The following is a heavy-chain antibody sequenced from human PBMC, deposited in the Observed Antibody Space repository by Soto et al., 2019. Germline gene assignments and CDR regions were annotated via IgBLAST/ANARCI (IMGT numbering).Heavy chain of an antibody. CDR2: INADNGNT. CDR1: GYTFTSYG. D-gene: IGHD6-13*01. CDR3: ARTGSSSWYWFDP. Sequence: ASVKVSCKASGYTFTSYGISWVRQAPGQGLEWMGWINADNGNTKYSQKFQGRVTITRDSSASTAYMELSSLRSEDTAVYYCARTGSSSWYWFDPWGQGTLVTVSS. V-gene: IGHV1-18*01. J-gene: IGHJ5*02.